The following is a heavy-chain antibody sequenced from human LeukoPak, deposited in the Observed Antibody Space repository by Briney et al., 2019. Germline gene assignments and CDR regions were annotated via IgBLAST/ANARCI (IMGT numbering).Heavy chain of an antibody. Sequence: GGSLRLSCAASGFTFSSYGMHWVRQAPGKGLEWVAVIWYDGSNKYYADSVKGRFTISRDNSKNTLSLQMNSLRAEDTAVYYCVKDFRIAAAGTATDYFDCWGQGTLVTVSS. CDR3: VKDFRIAAAGTATDYFDC. J-gene: IGHJ4*02. CDR1: GFTFSSYG. V-gene: IGHV3-30*02. CDR2: IWYDGSNK. D-gene: IGHD6-13*01.